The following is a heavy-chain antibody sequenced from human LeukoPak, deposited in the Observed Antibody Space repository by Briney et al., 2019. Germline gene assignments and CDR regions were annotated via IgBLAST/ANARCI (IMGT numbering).Heavy chain of an antibody. J-gene: IGHJ4*02. CDR3: ARDGGRATIVRGIIIMSVGDF. CDR1: GFAFSNYG. V-gene: IGHV3-30*03. D-gene: IGHD3-10*01. Sequence: GRSLRLSCAASGFAFSNYGMHWVRQAPGQGLECVAVTSFDGTNKYYADSLKGRFTISRDNSKNTVYLQMNSLRPEDTAVYYCARDGGRATIVRGIIIMSVGDFWGQGALVTVST. CDR2: TSFDGTNK.